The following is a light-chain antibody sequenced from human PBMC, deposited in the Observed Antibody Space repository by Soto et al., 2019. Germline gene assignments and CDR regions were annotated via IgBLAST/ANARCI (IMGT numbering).Light chain of an antibody. CDR3: SSYTSSSTLV. CDR2: DVS. CDR1: SSDVGGYNY. J-gene: IGLJ2*01. Sequence: QSVLTQPASVSGSPGQSITISCTGTSSDVGGYNYVSWYQQHPGKAPKFMIYDVSNRPSGVSNRFSGSKSGNTASLTISGLQAEDEADYYCSSYTSSSTLVFGGGTQLTV. V-gene: IGLV2-14*01.